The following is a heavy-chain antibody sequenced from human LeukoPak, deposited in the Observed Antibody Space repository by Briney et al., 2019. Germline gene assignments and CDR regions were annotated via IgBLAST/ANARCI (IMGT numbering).Heavy chain of an antibody. CDR1: GFTFSNYA. Sequence: GGSLRLSCAASGFTFSNYAMHWVRQAPGKGLEWAAVISHDGKERYYGDPVKGRFTISRDNSKNTLYLQMNNMRAEDTATYYCAKGVYGSRSTSFADFWGQGTLVTVSS. CDR2: ISHDGKER. J-gene: IGHJ4*02. CDR3: AKGVYGSRSTSFADF. D-gene: IGHD3-10*01. V-gene: IGHV3-30*18.